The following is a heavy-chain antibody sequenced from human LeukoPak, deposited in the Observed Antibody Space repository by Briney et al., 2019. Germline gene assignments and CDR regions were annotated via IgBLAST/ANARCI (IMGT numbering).Heavy chain of an antibody. CDR2: INHSGST. V-gene: IGHV4-34*01. CDR1: SGSFSGYY. Sequence: PSETLSLTCAVYSGSFSGYYWSWIRQPPGKGLEWIGEINHSGSTNYNPSLKSRVTISVDTSKNQFSLKLSSVTAADTAVYYCARGDSSSVLYYYYYMDVWGKGTTVTVSS. J-gene: IGHJ6*03. CDR3: ARGDSSSVLYYYYYMDV. D-gene: IGHD6-6*01.